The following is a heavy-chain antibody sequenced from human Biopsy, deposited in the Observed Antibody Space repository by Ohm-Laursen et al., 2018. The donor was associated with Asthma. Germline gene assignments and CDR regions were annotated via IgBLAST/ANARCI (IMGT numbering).Heavy chain of an antibody. CDR2: IKQDGSEK. J-gene: IGHJ5*02. CDR1: GFSFSYYW. V-gene: IGHV3-7*01. Sequence: SLRLSCTATGFSFSYYWMTWVRQGPGKGLEWVANIKQDGSEKYYVDSVKGRFSTSRDNAKNSLHLQMNSLRVEDTAVYYCARDGRWFDPWGQGTLVTVSS. CDR3: ARDGRWFDP.